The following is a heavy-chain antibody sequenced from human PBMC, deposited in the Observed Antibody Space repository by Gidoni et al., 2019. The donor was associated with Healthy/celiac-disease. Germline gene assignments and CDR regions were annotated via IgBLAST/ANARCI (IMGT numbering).Heavy chain of an antibody. D-gene: IGHD4-17*01. Sequence: EVQLVESGGGLVQPGGSLKLPCAASGFTFSGSAMHWVRQASGKGLEWVGRIRSKANSYATAYAASVKGRFTISRDDSKNTAYLQMNSLKTEDTAVYYCTRLDDYGGNSFYYYGMDVWGQGTTVTVSS. CDR1: GFTFSGSA. J-gene: IGHJ6*02. CDR3: TRLDDYGGNSFYYYGMDV. CDR2: IRSKANSYAT. V-gene: IGHV3-73*02.